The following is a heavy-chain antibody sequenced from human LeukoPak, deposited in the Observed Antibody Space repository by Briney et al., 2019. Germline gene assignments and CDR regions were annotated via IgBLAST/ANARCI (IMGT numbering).Heavy chain of an antibody. CDR1: GYTFSSYG. D-gene: IGHD1-14*01. J-gene: IGHJ3*02. CDR3: AATGAFDI. V-gene: IGHV3-30*02. Sequence: PGGSLRLSCAASGYTFSSYGMHWVRQAPGKGLEWVAFIRYDGSNKYYADSVKGRFTISRDNSKNTLYLQMNSLRAEDAAVYYCAATGAFDIWGQGTMVTVSS. CDR2: IRYDGSNK.